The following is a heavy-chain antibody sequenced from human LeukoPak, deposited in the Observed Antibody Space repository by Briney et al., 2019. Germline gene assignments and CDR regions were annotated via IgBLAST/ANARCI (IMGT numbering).Heavy chain of an antibody. CDR1: GFTFSSYA. Sequence: GGSLRLSCAASGFTFSSYAMSWVRQAPGKGLEWVSAISGSGGSTYYADSVKGRFTISRDNSKNTLYLQMNSLRAEDTAVYYCARFVSGLGWFDPWGQGTLVTVSS. D-gene: IGHD5/OR15-5a*01. V-gene: IGHV3-23*01. J-gene: IGHJ5*02. CDR2: ISGSGGST. CDR3: ARFVSGLGWFDP.